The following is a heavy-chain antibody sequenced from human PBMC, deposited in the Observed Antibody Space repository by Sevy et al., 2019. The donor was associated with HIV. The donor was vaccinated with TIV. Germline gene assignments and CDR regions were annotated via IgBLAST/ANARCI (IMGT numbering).Heavy chain of an antibody. J-gene: IGHJ6*02. D-gene: IGHD3-10*01. Sequence: GGSLRLSCVASGFTFSTYAMNWARQAPGKGLEWVSVISDSGYSTNYADFVKGRFTISRDNSKNTLYLQMNSLRAEDTAVYYCAKDWFYYYYGMDVWGQGTTVTVSS. V-gene: IGHV3-23*01. CDR1: GFTFSTYA. CDR2: ISDSGYST. CDR3: AKDWFYYYYGMDV.